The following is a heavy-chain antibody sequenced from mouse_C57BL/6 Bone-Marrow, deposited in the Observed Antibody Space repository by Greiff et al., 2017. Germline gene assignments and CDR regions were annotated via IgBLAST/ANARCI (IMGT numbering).Heavy chain of an antibody. CDR2: INPNNGGT. Sequence: EVQLQQSGPELVKPGASVKISCKASGYTFTDYYMNWVKQSHGKSLEWIGDINPNNGGTSYNQKFKGKATLTVDKSSSTAYMELRSLTSEDSAVYYCAAERGFAYWGQGTLVTVSA. CDR1: GYTFTDYY. CDR3: AAERGFAY. V-gene: IGHV1-26*01. J-gene: IGHJ3*01.